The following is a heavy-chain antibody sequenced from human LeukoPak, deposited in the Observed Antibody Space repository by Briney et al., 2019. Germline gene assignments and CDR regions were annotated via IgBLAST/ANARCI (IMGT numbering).Heavy chain of an antibody. CDR2: FDPEKGET. V-gene: IGHV1-24*01. CDR1: GYTLTELS. CDR3: AKRGYYDSSGYYNDY. Sequence: ASVRVSCKVSGYTLTELSMHWVRQAPGKGFEWMGRFDPEKGETIYAQKFQGRVTMTEDTSTDTAYMELSSLRSEDTAVYYCAKRGYYDSSGYYNDYWGQGTLVTVSS. D-gene: IGHD3-22*01. J-gene: IGHJ4*02.